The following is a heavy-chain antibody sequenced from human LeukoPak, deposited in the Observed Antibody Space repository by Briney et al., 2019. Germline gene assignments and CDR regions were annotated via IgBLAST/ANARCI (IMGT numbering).Heavy chain of an antibody. CDR2: ISHSGST. D-gene: IGHD3-10*01. CDR1: GGPISSGGYF. V-gene: IGHV4-31*03. CDR3: ARDLWFGEYNWFDP. J-gene: IGHJ5*02. Sequence: PSQTLSLTCTVSGGPISSGGYFWSWVRQHPGKGLEGNGYISHSGSTYYNPSLKSRVTISLHTSKDRFSLRLSSVSAADTAVHYCARDLWFGEYNWFDPWGQGTLVTVSS.